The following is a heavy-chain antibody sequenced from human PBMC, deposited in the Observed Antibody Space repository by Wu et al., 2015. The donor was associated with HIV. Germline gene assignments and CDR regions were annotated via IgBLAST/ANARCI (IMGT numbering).Heavy chain of an antibody. CDR1: GGTFSSYA. V-gene: IGHV1-69*01. CDR3: ANVPLLRKGEDGEYFFDY. CDR2: IIPVFGTA. D-gene: IGHD2-21*01. Sequence: QVQLVQSGAEVKKPGSSVKVSCKASGGTFSSYAISWVRQAPGQGLEWVGGIIPVFGTADYAQKFQGRVTITTDESTSTAYMELSSLRYEDTAMYYCANVPLLRKGEDGEYFFDYWGQGTLVTVSS. J-gene: IGHJ4*02.